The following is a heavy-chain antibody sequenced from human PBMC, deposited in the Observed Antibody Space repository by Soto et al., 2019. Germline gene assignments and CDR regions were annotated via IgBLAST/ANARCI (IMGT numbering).Heavy chain of an antibody. V-gene: IGHV5-51*01. J-gene: IGHJ6*02. D-gene: IGHD2-15*01. CDR1: GYRFTSYW. Sequence: PGESLKISCKGSGYRFTSYWIGWVRQMPGKGLEWMGIIYPGDSDTRYSPSFQGQVTISADKSISTAYLQWSSLKASDTAMYYCARSSKLRWLLGVSDGMDVWGQGTTVTVSS. CDR3: ARSSKLRWLLGVSDGMDV. CDR2: IYPGDSDT.